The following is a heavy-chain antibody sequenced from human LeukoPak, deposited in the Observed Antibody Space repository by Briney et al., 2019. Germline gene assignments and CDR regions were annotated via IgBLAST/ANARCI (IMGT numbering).Heavy chain of an antibody. CDR1: GYTFTGYY. Sequence: GASVKVSCKASGYTFTGYYMHWVRQAPGQGLEWMGWINPNSGGTNYAQKFQGWVTMTRDTSISTAYMELSRLRSDDTAVYYCAREGGYYYDSSGYFDYWGQGTLVTVSS. J-gene: IGHJ4*02. V-gene: IGHV1-2*04. CDR2: INPNSGGT. D-gene: IGHD3-22*01. CDR3: AREGGYYYDSSGYFDY.